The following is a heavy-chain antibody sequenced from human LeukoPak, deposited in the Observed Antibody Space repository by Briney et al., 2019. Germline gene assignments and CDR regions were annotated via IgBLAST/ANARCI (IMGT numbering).Heavy chain of an antibody. D-gene: IGHD2-2*01. CDR3: ARPWRTSGWYRLIDY. J-gene: IGHJ4*02. CDR1: GGSITSTSYY. CDR2: IYYTGST. Sequence: SETLSLTCTVSGGSITSTSYYWGWIRQPPGKGLEWLGSIYYTGSTYYNPSLKSRLTISVDTSKNQFSLKLTSVTAADTAVYYCARPWRTSGWYRLIDYWGQGTLVTVSS. V-gene: IGHV4-39*01.